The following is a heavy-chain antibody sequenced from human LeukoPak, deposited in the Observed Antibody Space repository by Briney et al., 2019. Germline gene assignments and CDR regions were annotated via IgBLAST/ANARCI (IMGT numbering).Heavy chain of an antibody. CDR1: GGSISSYY. Sequence: PSETPSLTCTVSGGSISSYYWSWVRQPPGKGLEWIGYIYYSGSTNYNPSLKSRVTISVDTSKNQFPLKRSSLTAADTAVYYCARYNYCSSTSCYYSSYYMDVWGKGTRSPSP. CDR2: IYYSGST. CDR3: ARYNYCSSTSCYYSSYYMDV. V-gene: IGHV4-59*01. D-gene: IGHD2-2*01. J-gene: IGHJ6*03.